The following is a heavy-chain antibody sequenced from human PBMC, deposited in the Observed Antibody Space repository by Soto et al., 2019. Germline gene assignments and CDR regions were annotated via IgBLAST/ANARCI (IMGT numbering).Heavy chain of an antibody. J-gene: IGHJ6*03. V-gene: IGHV4-34*01. CDR3: ARLYARHSHYYYYMDV. Sequence: SETLSLTCAVYGGSFSGYYWSWIRQPPGKGLEWIGEINHSGSTNYNPSLKSRVTISVDTSKNQFSLKLSSVTAADTAVYYCARLYARHSHYYYYMDVWGKGTTVTVSS. D-gene: IGHD6-6*01. CDR2: INHSGST. CDR1: GGSFSGYY.